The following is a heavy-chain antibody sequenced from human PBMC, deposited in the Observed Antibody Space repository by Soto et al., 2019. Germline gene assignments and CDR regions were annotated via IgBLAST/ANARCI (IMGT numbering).Heavy chain of an antibody. CDR3: ARDLYFVMLRVYYYYNVMAV. CDR1: GFTFSDYY. V-gene: IGHV3-11*01. D-gene: IGHD3-9*01. Sequence: PGGSLRVSRAGSGFTFSDYYMTWIRQAPGKGLEWVSYISSSGTTIYYADSVKGRFTISRDNAKNSVYLQMNSLRAEDTAVYYCARDLYFVMLRVYYYYNVMAVSTQRTTV. CDR2: ISSSGTTI. J-gene: IGHJ6*02.